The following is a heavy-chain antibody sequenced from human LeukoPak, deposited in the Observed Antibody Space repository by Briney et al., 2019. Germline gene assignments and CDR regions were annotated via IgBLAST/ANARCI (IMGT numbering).Heavy chain of an antibody. J-gene: IGHJ3*01. CDR3: VRAIVGASVAFDF. CDR2: VSSDGGNK. V-gene: IGHV3-30*03. D-gene: IGHD1-26*01. CDR1: GFTFSGYW. Sequence: GGSLRLSCTASGFTFSGYWMHWVRQAPGKGLEWVALVSSDGGNKYYADSVKGRFTISRDTSNNSLYLQMNSLRTEDTAVYYCVRAIVGASVAFDFWGQGTLVTVSS.